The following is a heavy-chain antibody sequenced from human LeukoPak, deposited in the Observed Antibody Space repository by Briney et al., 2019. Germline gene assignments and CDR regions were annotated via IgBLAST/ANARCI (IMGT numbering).Heavy chain of an antibody. Sequence: ASVKVSFKSSGYTFTGYYMHWVRQAPGQGLEWMGWINPNSGVTNYAQKFQGRVTMTRDTSISTAYMELSRLRSDDKAVYYCARGIVVVPAVIRRDYYYYMDVWGKGTTVTVSS. CDR3: ARGIVVVPAVIRRDYYYYMDV. V-gene: IGHV1-2*02. CDR1: GYTFTGYY. CDR2: INPNSGVT. D-gene: IGHD2-2*01. J-gene: IGHJ6*03.